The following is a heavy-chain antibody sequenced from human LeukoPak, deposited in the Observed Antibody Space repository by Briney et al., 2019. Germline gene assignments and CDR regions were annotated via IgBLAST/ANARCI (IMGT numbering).Heavy chain of an antibody. CDR3: ARQNDFRLDY. D-gene: IGHD3-3*01. CDR2: IYPGDSDT. Sequence: GESLKISCKGFGYSFTSYWIGWVRQMPGKGLEWMGIIYPGDSDTRYSPSLQGQVTISVDTSIGTAYLQWSSLKASDTAIYYCARQNDFRLDYWGQGTLVTVSS. V-gene: IGHV5-51*01. J-gene: IGHJ4*02. CDR1: GYSFTSYW.